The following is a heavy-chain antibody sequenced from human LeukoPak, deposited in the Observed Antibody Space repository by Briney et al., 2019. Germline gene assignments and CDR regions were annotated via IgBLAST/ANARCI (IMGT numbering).Heavy chain of an antibody. D-gene: IGHD3-10*01. Sequence: GGSLRLFCAASGFTFSNAWMSWVRQAPGKGLEWVANIKQDGSEKYYVDSVKGRFTISRDNAKNSLYLQMNSLRAEDTAVYYCATFGELYYFDYWGQGTLVTVSS. CDR2: IKQDGSEK. CDR3: ATFGELYYFDY. J-gene: IGHJ4*02. CDR1: GFTFSNAW. V-gene: IGHV3-7*01.